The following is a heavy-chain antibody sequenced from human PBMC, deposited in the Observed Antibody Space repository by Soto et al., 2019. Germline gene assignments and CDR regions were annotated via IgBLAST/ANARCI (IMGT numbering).Heavy chain of an antibody. Sequence: GASVKVSCKASGGTFSSYAISWVRQAPGQGLEWMGGIIPIFGTANYAQKFQGRVTITADESTSTAYMELSSLRSEDTAVYYCAREHVDTASYYYYGMDVWGQGTTVTVSS. CDR1: GGTFSSYA. V-gene: IGHV1-69*13. CDR2: IIPIFGTA. D-gene: IGHD5-18*01. CDR3: AREHVDTASYYYYGMDV. J-gene: IGHJ6*02.